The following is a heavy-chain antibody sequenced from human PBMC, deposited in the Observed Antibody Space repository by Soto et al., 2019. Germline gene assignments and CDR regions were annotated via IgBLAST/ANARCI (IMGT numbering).Heavy chain of an antibody. D-gene: IGHD3-10*01. CDR1: GGSISSSSYY. Sequence: KPSETLSLTCTVSGGSISSSSYYWGWIRQPPGKGLEWIGSIYYSGSTYYNPSLKSRVTISVDTSKNQFSLKLSSVTAADTAVYYCARRALDREVSGTFDPWGQGTLVTVSS. CDR3: ARRALDREVSGTFDP. V-gene: IGHV4-39*01. J-gene: IGHJ5*02. CDR2: IYYSGST.